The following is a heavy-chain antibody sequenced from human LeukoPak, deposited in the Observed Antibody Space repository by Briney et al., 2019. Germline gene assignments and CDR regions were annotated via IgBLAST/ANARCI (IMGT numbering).Heavy chain of an antibody. CDR1: GSTFTFYA. J-gene: IGHJ6*03. CDR2: ISGSGGST. D-gene: IGHD4-17*01. Sequence: PGGSLRLSXAASGSTFTFYAMSWVRQAPGKGLEWVSVISGSGGSTYYADSVKGRFTISRDNSKNTLYLQMDSLRAEDTAVYYCAKWDGDLYYYYYMDVWGKGTTVTVSS. V-gene: IGHV3-23*01. CDR3: AKWDGDLYYYYYMDV.